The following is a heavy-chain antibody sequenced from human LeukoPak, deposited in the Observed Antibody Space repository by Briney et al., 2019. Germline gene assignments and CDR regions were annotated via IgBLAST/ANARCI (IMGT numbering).Heavy chain of an antibody. J-gene: IGHJ4*02. V-gene: IGHV3-43*01. CDR1: GFTFKDDT. D-gene: IGHD4-11*01. CDR3: AKFTGGYST. CDR2: ISVDGDSA. Sequence: SGGSLRLSCAASGFTFKDDTMHWVRQPPGKGLEWVSLISVDGDSAYYADSVRGRFTISRDNNNKSLYLQMNSLRTEDTAFYYCAKFTGGYSTWGQGTLVTVSS.